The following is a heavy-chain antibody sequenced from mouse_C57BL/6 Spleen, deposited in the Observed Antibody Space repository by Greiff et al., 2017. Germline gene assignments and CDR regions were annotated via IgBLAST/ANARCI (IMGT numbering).Heavy chain of an antibody. D-gene: IGHD2-4*01. Sequence: QVQLQQPGAELVKPGASVKLSCKASGYTFTSYWMHWVKQRPGQGLEWIGMIHPNSSSTNYNEKFKSKATLTVDKSSSTAYMQLSSLTSEDSAVYYCARRKYYDYEYFDVWGKGTTVTVSS. CDR3: ARRKYYDYEYFDV. J-gene: IGHJ1*03. CDR1: GYTFTSYW. V-gene: IGHV1-64*01. CDR2: IHPNSSST.